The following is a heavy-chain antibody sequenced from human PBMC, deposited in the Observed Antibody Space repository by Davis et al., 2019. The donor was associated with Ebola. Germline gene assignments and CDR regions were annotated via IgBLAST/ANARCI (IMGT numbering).Heavy chain of an antibody. V-gene: IGHV3-64D*08. J-gene: IGHJ6*02. CDR1: GFTFSSYA. Sequence: GESLKISCSASGFTFSSYAMHWVRQAPGKGLEYVSAISSNGGSTYYADSVKGRFTISRDNSKNTLYLQMSSLRAEDTAVYYCARDLKKYYYYGMDVWGQGTTVIVSS. CDR2: ISSNGGST. CDR3: ARDLKKYYYYGMDV.